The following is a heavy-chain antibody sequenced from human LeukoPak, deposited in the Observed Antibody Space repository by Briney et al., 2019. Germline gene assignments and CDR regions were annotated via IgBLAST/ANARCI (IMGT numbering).Heavy chain of an antibody. Sequence: GGSLRLSCAAYGFTFSSYEMNWVRQAPGKGLEWVSYISSSGSAIYYADSVKGRFTMSRDNAKNSLYLQMNGLRVEDTAVYYCARDDGCSGGSCFAFQHWGQGTLVTVSS. CDR2: ISSSGSAI. CDR1: GFTFSSYE. J-gene: IGHJ1*01. V-gene: IGHV3-48*03. D-gene: IGHD2-15*01. CDR3: ARDDGCSGGSCFAFQH.